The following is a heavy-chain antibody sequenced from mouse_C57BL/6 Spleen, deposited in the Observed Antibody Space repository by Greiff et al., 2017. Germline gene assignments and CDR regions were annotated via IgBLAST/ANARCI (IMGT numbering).Heavy chain of an antibody. CDR1: GYTFTSSW. V-gene: IGHV1-53*01. CDR2: INPSNGGT. CDR3: ASQIGDYGSSYFDV. Sequence: QVQLQQPGTELVKPGASVKLSCKASGYTFTSSWMHWVKQRPGQGLEWIGNINPSNGGTNYNEKFKSKATLTVDKSSSTAYMQLSSLTSEDSAVYYCASQIGDYGSSYFDVWGTGTTVTVSS. D-gene: IGHD1-1*01. J-gene: IGHJ1*03.